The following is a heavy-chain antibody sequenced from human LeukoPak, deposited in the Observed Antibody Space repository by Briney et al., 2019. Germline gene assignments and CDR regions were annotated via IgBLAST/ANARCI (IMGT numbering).Heavy chain of an antibody. CDR3: ARPWYSSGWYDDAFDI. CDR2: IYTSGST. J-gene: IGHJ3*02. CDR1: GGSISSGSYY. D-gene: IGHD6-19*01. Sequence: SETLSLTCTVSGGSISSGSYYWSWIRQPAGKGLEWIGRIYTSGSTNYNPSLKSRVTISVDTSKNQFSLKLSSVTAADTAVYYCARPWYSSGWYDDAFDIWGQGTMVTVSS. V-gene: IGHV4-61*02.